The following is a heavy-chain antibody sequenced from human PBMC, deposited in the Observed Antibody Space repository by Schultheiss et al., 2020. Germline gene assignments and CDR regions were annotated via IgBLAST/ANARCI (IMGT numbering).Heavy chain of an antibody. Sequence: ASVKVSCKASGYTFTSYDINWVRQATGQGLEWMGWMNPNSGNTDYAQKFQGWVTMTRDTSISTAYMELSRLRSDDTAVYYCARGRQGWFDPWGQGTLVTVSS. CDR3: ARGRQGWFDP. CDR2: MNPNSGNT. V-gene: IGHV1-8*01. J-gene: IGHJ5*02. CDR1: GYTFTSYD.